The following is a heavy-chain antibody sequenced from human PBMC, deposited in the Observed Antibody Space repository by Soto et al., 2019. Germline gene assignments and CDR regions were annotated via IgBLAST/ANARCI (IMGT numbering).Heavy chain of an antibody. CDR3: ARVDCGGDCLYWYFDL. CDR1: GGTFSSYA. D-gene: IGHD2-21*02. J-gene: IGHJ2*01. CDR2: IIPIFGTA. Sequence: VKVSCKASGGTFSSYAISWVRQAPGQGLEWMGGIIPIFGTANYAQKFQGRVTITADESTSTAYMELSSLRSEDTAVYYCARVDCGGDCLYWYFDLWGRGTLVTVSS. V-gene: IGHV1-69*01.